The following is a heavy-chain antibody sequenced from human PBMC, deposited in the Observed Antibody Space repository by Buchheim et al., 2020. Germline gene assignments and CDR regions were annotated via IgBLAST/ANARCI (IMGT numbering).Heavy chain of an antibody. D-gene: IGHD4-11*01. CDR2: ISGSGATA. V-gene: IGHV3-23*04. J-gene: IGHJ4*02. CDR3: AKGSRGYTNYYFDY. CDR1: GFSFSGYA. Sequence: EVQLVDSGGGLVQPGESLRLSCAASGFSFSGYAMSWVRQAPGKGLEWVSSISGSGATAFNADSVKGRFTISRDNSQNMLSLQMNSLRAEDTAVYFCAKGSRGYTNYYFDYWGQGTL.